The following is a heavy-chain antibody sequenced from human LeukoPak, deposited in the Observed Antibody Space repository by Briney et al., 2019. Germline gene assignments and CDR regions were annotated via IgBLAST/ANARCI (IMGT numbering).Heavy chain of an antibody. CDR1: AYTFTSYA. CDR2: IIPIFGTA. Sequence: EASVKVSCKASAYTFTSYAISWVRQAPGQGLEWMGGIIPIFGTANYAQKFQGRVTITADESTSTAYMELSSLRSEDTAVYYCARDPGYSYYYGMDVWGQGTTVTVSS. V-gene: IGHV1-69*13. D-gene: IGHD2-15*01. J-gene: IGHJ6*02. CDR3: ARDPGYSYYYGMDV.